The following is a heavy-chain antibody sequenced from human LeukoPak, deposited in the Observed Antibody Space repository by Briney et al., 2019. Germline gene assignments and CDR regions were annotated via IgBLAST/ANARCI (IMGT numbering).Heavy chain of an antibody. V-gene: IGHV3-21*01. CDR3: ARVTMVRGVNSFDY. CDR1: GFTFSSYS. D-gene: IGHD3-10*01. CDR2: ISSSSSYI. Sequence: NPGGSLRLSCAASGFTFSSYSMNWVRQAPGKGLEWVSSISSSSSYIYYADSVKGRFTISRDNAKNSLYLQMNSLRAEDTAVYYCARVTMVRGVNSFDYWGQGTLVTVSS. J-gene: IGHJ4*02.